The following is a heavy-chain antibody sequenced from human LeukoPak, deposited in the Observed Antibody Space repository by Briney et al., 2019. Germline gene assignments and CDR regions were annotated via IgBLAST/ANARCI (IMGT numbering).Heavy chain of an antibody. V-gene: IGHV3-7*01. CDR3: ATYTHWVAGDV. Sequence: GGSLRLSCAASGFTFSGSWMSWVRQAPGKGLEWVANMNQDGSTKGYVDSVKGRFTISRDNARNSLYLQMSSLRPEDTAVYYCATYTHWVAGDVWGQGTTVTVSS. CDR2: MNQDGSTK. CDR1: GFTFSGSW. D-gene: IGHD3-16*01. J-gene: IGHJ6*02.